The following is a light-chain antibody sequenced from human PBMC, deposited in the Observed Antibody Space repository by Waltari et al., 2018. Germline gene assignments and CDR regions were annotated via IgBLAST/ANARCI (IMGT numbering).Light chain of an antibody. CDR2: DAS. Sequence: AIQLTQSPSSRSPSIGDSVTISFRASQGIRSGLAWYQQKPGQPPKLLIYDASTLDSGVPSRFSGSGSGTDFTLTISSLQPEDFATYYCQQCLTYPQAFGQGTRLEIK. J-gene: IGKJ5*01. V-gene: IGKV1-13*02. CDR3: QQCLTYPQA. CDR1: QGIRSG.